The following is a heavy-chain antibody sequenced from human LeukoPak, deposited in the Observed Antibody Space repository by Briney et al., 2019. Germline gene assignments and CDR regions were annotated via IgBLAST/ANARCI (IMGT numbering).Heavy chain of an antibody. CDR2: ISGSGGST. D-gene: IGHD6-13*01. J-gene: IGHJ4*02. V-gene: IGHV3-23*01. CDR3: ARDLLLYSSSWYYFDY. Sequence: GGSLRLSCAASGFTFSSYAMSWVRQAPGKGLEWVSAISGSGGSTYYADSVKGRFTISRDNSKNTLYLQMNSLRAEDTAVYYCARDLLLYSSSWYYFDYWGQGTLVTVSS. CDR1: GFTFSSYA.